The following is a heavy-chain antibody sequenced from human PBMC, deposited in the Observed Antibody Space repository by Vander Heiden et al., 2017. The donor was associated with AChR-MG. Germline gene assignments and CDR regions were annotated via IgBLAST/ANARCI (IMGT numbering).Heavy chain of an antibody. V-gene: IGHV4-39*01. D-gene: IGHD3-22*01. Sequence: HLQLPAPAPGLAKPSNTLTRTCTVPSCTISSSSYNWCWLRQPPGKGLGWIGRIHYSGSTYYNPSLKSRVTISVDTSKNQFSLKLSSVTAADTAVYYCARARKRGYPRGGYGMDVWGQGTTVTVSS. CDR1: SCTISSSSYN. CDR3: ARARKRGYPRGGYGMDV. CDR2: IHYSGST. J-gene: IGHJ6*02.